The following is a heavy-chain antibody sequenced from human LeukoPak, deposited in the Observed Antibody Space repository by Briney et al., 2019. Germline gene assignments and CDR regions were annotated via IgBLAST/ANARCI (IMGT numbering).Heavy chain of an antibody. CDR2: IRYDGSNK. CDR1: GFAFSSYG. Sequence: GGSLRLSCAASGFAFSSYGMHWVRQAPGKGLEWVAFIRYDGSNKYYADSVKGRFTISRDNSKNTLYLQMNSLRAEDTAVYYCAKDLGYWGQGTLVTVSS. CDR3: AKDLGY. V-gene: IGHV3-30*02. J-gene: IGHJ4*02.